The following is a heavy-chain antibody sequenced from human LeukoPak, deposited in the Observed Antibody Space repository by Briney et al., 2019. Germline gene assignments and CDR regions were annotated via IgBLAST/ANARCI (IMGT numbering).Heavy chain of an antibody. CDR2: INPNSGGT. CDR1: GYTFTGYY. J-gene: IGHJ3*02. Sequence: GASVKVSCKASGYTFTGYYMHWVRQAPGQGLEWMGRINPNSGGTNYAQKFQGRVTMTRDTSISTAYMELSRLRSDDTAVYYCATDRYYGSGSFDAFDIWGQGTMVTVSS. CDR3: ATDRYYGSGSFDAFDI. V-gene: IGHV1-2*06. D-gene: IGHD3-10*01.